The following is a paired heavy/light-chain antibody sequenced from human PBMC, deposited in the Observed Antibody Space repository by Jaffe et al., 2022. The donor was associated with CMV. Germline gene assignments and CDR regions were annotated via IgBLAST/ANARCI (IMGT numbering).Light chain of an antibody. CDR2: NKD. CDR3: NSRDRFGNHLL. J-gene: IGLJ2*01. V-gene: IGLV3-19*01. CDR1: SLRNYF. Sequence: SSELTQDPAVSVALGQTVRITCQGDSLRNYFASWYQQKPGQAPILVIYNKDIRPSGIPDRFSGSSSGNTASLTITGAQTEDEADYYCNSRDRFGNHLLFGGGTRLTVL.
Heavy chain of an antibody. Sequence: QVQLRESGPGLVKPSETLSLTCTVSGGSISSSEYYWGWIRQPPGKGLEWIGSIYFTGSTHSHPSLKSRVTISADTSKNQFSLNLNSVTAADTAVYYCARHVVTSGWFLPDFWGQGTLVTVSS. CDR1: GGSISSSEYY. V-gene: IGHV4-39*01. CDR3: ARHVVTSGWFLPDF. CDR2: IYFTGST. D-gene: IGHD6-19*01. J-gene: IGHJ4*02.